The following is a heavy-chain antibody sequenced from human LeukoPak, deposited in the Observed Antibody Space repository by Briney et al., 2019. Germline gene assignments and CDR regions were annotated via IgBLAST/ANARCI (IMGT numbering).Heavy chain of an antibody. D-gene: IGHD3-10*01. J-gene: IGHJ6*03. CDR1: GGSISSYY. V-gene: IGHV4-4*07. CDR3: ARDRTAMVRGVIIYYYYYMDV. Sequence: PSETLSLTCTVSGGSISSYYWSWIRQPAGKGLEWIGRIYTSGSTNYNPSLKSRVTMSVDTSKNQFSLKLSSVTAADTAVYYCARDRTAMVRGVIIYYYYYMDVWGKGTTVTISS. CDR2: IYTSGST.